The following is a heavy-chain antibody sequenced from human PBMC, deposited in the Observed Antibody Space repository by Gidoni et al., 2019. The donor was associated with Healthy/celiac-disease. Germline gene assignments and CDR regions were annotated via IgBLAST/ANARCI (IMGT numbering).Heavy chain of an antibody. D-gene: IGHD6-13*01. CDR3: ARGSIAAAGGFYYYYYGMDV. CDR1: RFTFSSYS. V-gene: IGHV3-48*04. CDR2: ISSISSTI. J-gene: IGHJ6*02. Sequence: EVQLVESGGGLVQPGGSMRVSCAASRFTFSSYSMNWVRQAPGKGLEWFSYISSISSTIYYADSVKGRFTISRDNAKNSLYLQMNSLRAEDTAVYYCARGSIAAAGGFYYYYYGMDVWGQGTTVTVSS.